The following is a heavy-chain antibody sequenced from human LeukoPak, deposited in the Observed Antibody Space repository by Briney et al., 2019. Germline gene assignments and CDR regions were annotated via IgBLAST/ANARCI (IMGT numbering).Heavy chain of an antibody. CDR1: GFTFSDYA. D-gene: IGHD5-12*01. J-gene: IGHJ4*02. Sequence: PGGSLRLSCTASGFTFSDYAMSWVRQAPGKGLEWVGFIRSKAYGGTTEYAASVKGRFTISRDDSKSIAYLQMNSLKTEDTAVYYCTRELGYSGYDWLYYFDYWGQGTLVTVSS. V-gene: IGHV3-49*04. CDR2: IRSKAYGGTT. CDR3: TRELGYSGYDWLYYFDY.